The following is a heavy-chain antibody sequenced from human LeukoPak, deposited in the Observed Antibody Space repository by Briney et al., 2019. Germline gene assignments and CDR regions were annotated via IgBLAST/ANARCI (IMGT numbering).Heavy chain of an antibody. CDR3: ARETYCSGGTCFFGPDY. Sequence: PSETLSLTCTVSGGSISSYYWSWIRQPPGKGLEYIGYIYYTGSTTYNPSLESRVTMSVDTSKNQFSLQLTSVTAADTAVYHCARETYCSGGTCFFGPDYWGQGTLVTVSS. D-gene: IGHD2-15*01. CDR1: GGSISSYY. V-gene: IGHV4-59*12. CDR2: IYYTGST. J-gene: IGHJ4*02.